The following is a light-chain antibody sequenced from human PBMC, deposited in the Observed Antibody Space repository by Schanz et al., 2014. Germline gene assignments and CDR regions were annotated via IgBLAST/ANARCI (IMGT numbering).Light chain of an antibody. CDR2: DAS. V-gene: IGKV3-11*01. CDR1: QSVSSY. CDR3: QQRSNWPPST. Sequence: EIVLTQSPATLSLSPGERATLSCRASQSVSSYLAWYQQKPGQAPRLLIYDASNRATGIPARFSGSGSGTDFYLTISSLEPEDFAVYYCQQRSNWPPSTFGPGTKVDIK. J-gene: IGKJ3*01.